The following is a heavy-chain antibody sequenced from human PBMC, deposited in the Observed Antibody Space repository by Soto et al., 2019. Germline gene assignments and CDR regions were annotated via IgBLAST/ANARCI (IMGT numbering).Heavy chain of an antibody. CDR1: GFTFRNAW. CDR2: IESKTDGGTT. Sequence: GGSLRLSCAASGFTFRNAWMSWVRQAPGKGLEWVGRIESKTDGGTTDYAAPVKGRFTISRDDSKNTLYLQINSLKTEDTAVYYCTTVDTGMVPYWGQGTLVTVSS. CDR3: TTVDTGMVPY. D-gene: IGHD5-18*01. V-gene: IGHV3-15*04. J-gene: IGHJ4*02.